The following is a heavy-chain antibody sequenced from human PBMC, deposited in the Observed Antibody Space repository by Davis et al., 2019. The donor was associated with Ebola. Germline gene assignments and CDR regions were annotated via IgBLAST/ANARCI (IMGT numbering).Heavy chain of an antibody. V-gene: IGHV4-59*01. CDR3: ARAGGYCSSTSCYGSWWFDP. J-gene: IGHJ5*02. CDR1: GGSISSYY. D-gene: IGHD2-2*01. CDR2: IYYSGST. Sequence: PSETLSLTCTVSGGSISSYYWSWIRQPPGKGLEWIGYIYYSGSTNYNPSLKSRVTISVDTSKDQFSLKLSSVTAADTAVYYCARAGGYCSSTSCYGSWWFDPWGQGTLVTVSS.